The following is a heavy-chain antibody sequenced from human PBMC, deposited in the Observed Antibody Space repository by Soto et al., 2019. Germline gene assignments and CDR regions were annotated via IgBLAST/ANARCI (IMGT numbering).Heavy chain of an antibody. Sequence: QVQLVQSGAEVKKPGASVKVSCKASGYTFTSYAISWVRQAPGQGLEWMGWISTFTRNTNYAQKLPGRVTVTTDTSTTTAYSELRCLRADDTAVYYWASDGYCSGYIWHVCIDPWGQGTLITVSS. CDR3: ASDGYCSGYIWHVCIDP. V-gene: IGHV1-18*01. D-gene: IGHD2-15*01. J-gene: IGHJ5*02. CDR1: GYTFTSYA. CDR2: ISTFTRNT.